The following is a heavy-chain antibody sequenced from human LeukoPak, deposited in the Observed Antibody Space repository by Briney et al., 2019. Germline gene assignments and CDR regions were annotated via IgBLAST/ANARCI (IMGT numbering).Heavy chain of an antibody. CDR3: ARDWGRDYYDSSGHYDY. CDR2: ISAYNGNT. CDR1: GYTFTSYG. Sequence: ASVKVSCKASGYTFTSYGISWVRQAPGQGLEWMGWISAYNGNTNYAQKLQGRVTMTTDTSTSTAYMELRSLRSDDTAVYYCARDWGRDYYDSSGHYDYWGQGTLVTVSS. D-gene: IGHD3-22*01. J-gene: IGHJ4*02. V-gene: IGHV1-18*01.